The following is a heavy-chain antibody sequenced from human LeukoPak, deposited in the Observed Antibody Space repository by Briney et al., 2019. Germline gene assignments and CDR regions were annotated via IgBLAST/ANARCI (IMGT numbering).Heavy chain of an antibody. Sequence: SETLSLTCAVYGGSFSGYYWSWIRQPPGKGLEWIGEINHSGSTNYNPSLKSRVTMSVDTSKNQFSLKLSSVTAADTAVYYCARDPRGDYVRWYFDLWGRGTLVTVSS. CDR3: ARDPRGDYVRWYFDL. V-gene: IGHV4-34*01. J-gene: IGHJ2*01. CDR1: GGSFSGYY. CDR2: INHSGST. D-gene: IGHD4-17*01.